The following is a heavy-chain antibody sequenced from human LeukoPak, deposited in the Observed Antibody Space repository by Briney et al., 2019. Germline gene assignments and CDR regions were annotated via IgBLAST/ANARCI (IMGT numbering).Heavy chain of an antibody. J-gene: IGHJ5*02. CDR1: AGSVSSGGYY. V-gene: IGHV4-31*03. D-gene: IGHD4-17*01. Sequence: PSQTLSLTCTVSAGSVSSGGYYWPWIRQHPGKGLAWIGYIYYSGSTYYNPSLKSRVTISVDTSKNQFSLKLSSVTAADTAVYYCARGVPDYGPTWWFDPWGQGALVTVSS. CDR2: IYYSGST. CDR3: ARGVPDYGPTWWFDP.